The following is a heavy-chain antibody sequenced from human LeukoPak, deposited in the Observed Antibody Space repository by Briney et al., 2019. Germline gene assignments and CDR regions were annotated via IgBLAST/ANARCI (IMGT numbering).Heavy chain of an antibody. D-gene: IGHD2-2*01. CDR2: ISGSGGST. CDR1: GFTFSSYA. J-gene: IGHJ4*02. CDR3: AKGAWDIVVVPATVWDY. V-gene: IGHV3-23*01. Sequence: QPGGSLRLSCAASGFTFSSYAMSWVRQAPGKGLEWVSAISGSGGSTYYADSVKGRFTISRDDSKNTLYLQMSSLRAEDTAVYYCAKGAWDIVVVPATVWDYWGRGTLVTVSS.